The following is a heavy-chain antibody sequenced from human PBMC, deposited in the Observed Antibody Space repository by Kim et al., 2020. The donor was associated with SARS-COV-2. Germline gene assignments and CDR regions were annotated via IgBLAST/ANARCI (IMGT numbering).Heavy chain of an antibody. D-gene: IGHD3-22*01. V-gene: IGHV3-15*01. Sequence: GRFTISRDDSKNTLYLQMNSLKTEDTAVYYCTTAPGNYYDSSGYYPTFDYWGQGTLVTVSS. J-gene: IGHJ4*02. CDR3: TTAPGNYYDSSGYYPTFDY.